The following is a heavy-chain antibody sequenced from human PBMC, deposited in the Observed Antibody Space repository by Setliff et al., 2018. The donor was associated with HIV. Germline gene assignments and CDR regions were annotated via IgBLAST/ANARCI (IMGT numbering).Heavy chain of an antibody. CDR3: AGPRGDEAFDI. CDR2: IISILEIT. D-gene: IGHD3-10*01. Sequence: SVKVSCKASGGTSSTHAMNWVRQAPGQGLEWIGQIISILEITDYAQKLQGRVTITEDGPTNTFYMEVSGLRSDDTAVYYCAGPRGDEAFDIWGKGTMVTVSS. J-gene: IGHJ3*02. V-gene: IGHV1-69*04. CDR1: GGTSSTHA.